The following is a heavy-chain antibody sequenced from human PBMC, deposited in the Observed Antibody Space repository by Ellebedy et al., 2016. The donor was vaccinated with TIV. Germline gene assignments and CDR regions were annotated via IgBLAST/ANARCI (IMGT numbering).Heavy chain of an antibody. J-gene: IGHJ3*01. CDR2: INANGGAT. CDR1: AFSFSTSA. CDR3: ARGSGSEAFDV. V-gene: IGHV3-23*01. D-gene: IGHD2-15*01. Sequence: LSLTCAATAFSFSTSAMSWVRLAPGKGLEWVSTINANGGATYYGDSVKGRFTISRDNSKNTLHLQMNSLRAEDTALYYCARGSGSEAFDVWGQGTMVTVSA.